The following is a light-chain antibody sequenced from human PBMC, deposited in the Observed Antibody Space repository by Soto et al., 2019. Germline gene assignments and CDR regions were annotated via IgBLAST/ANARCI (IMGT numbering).Light chain of an antibody. CDR3: QQYYSYPRT. CDR1: QGISSY. V-gene: IGKV1-8*01. CDR2: AAS. Sequence: AIGLTQSPSSLSASTGDRVTITCRASQGISSYLAWYQQKPGKAPKLLIYAASTLQSGVPSRFSGSGSGTDFTLTISFLQSEDYATYYCQQYYSYPRTFGQGTKVDIK. J-gene: IGKJ1*01.